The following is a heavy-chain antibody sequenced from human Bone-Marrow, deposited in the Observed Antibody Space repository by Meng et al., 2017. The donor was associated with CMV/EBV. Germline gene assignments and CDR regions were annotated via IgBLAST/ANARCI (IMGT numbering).Heavy chain of an antibody. CDR1: GFTFSDYY. CDR2: ISSSGSTI. CDR3: ARDAYYYDSSGYYGY. D-gene: IGHD3-22*01. V-gene: IGHV3-11*04. J-gene: IGHJ4*02. Sequence: GESLKISCAASGFTFSDYYMSWIRQAPGKGLEWVSYISSSGSTIYYADSVKGRFTISRDNAKNSLYPQMNSLRAEDTAVYYCARDAYYYDSSGYYGYWGQGTLVTVSS.